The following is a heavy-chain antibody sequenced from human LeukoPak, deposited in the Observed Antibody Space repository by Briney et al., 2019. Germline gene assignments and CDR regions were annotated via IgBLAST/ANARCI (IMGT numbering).Heavy chain of an antibody. D-gene: IGHD3-3*01. J-gene: IGHJ4*02. CDR1: GFTFSSYS. CDR2: ISGNGGST. Sequence: GGSLRLSCAASGFTFSSYSMNWVRQAPGKGPEWVSSISGNGGSTYYVDSVKGRFTISRDNSKNTLYLQMNSLRAEDTAGYYCARDLRSDDFWSGYYPDYWGQGTLVTVSS. V-gene: IGHV3-23*01. CDR3: ARDLRSDDFWSGYYPDY.